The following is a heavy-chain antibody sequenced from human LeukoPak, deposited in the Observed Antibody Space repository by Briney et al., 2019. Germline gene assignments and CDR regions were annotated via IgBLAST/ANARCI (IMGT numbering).Heavy chain of an antibody. CDR3: ARQPLLLQNDY. CDR2: IFYSGST. CDR1: GDSISTGSYY. V-gene: IGHV4-39*01. Sequence: SETLSLTCTVFGDSISTGSYYWGWIRQPPGRGLEWIVSIFYSGSTYYNPSLKSRVTISVDTSKNQFSLKLSSVTAADTAVYYCARQPLLLQNDYWGQGTLVTVSS. J-gene: IGHJ4*02. D-gene: IGHD1-26*01.